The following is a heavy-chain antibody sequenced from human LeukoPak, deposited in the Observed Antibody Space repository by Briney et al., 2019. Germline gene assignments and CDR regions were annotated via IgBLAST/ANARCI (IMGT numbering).Heavy chain of an antibody. CDR2: IYYSGST. J-gene: IGHJ4*02. CDR3: ARGRYDILTGYSDPPGY. CDR1: GGSISSGSYY. V-gene: IGHV4-61*01. D-gene: IGHD3-9*01. Sequence: SETLSLTCTVSGGSISSGSYYWSWIRQPPGKGLEWIGYIYYSGSTNYNPSLKSRVTISVDTSKNQFSLKLSSVTAADTAVYYCARGRYDILTGYSDPPGYWGQGTLVTVSS.